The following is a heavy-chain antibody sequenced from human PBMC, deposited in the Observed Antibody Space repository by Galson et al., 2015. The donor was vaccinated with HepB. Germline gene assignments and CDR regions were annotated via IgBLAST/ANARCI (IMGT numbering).Heavy chain of an antibody. Sequence: SLRLSCAASGFTFSSYGMHWVRQAPGKGLEWVAVISYDGSNKYYADSVKGRFTISRDNSKNTLYLQMNSLRAEDTAVYYCAKDFGTPYYYGMDVWGQGTTVTVSS. V-gene: IGHV3-30*18. D-gene: IGHD3-3*01. J-gene: IGHJ6*02. CDR3: AKDFGTPYYYGMDV. CDR2: ISYDGSNK. CDR1: GFTFSSYG.